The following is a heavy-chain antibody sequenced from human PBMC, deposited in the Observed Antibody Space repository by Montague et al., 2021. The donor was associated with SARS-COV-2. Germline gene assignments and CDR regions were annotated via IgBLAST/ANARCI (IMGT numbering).Heavy chain of an antibody. CDR1: GGSISSSSYY. Sequence: SETLSLTCTVSGGSISSSSYYWGWIRQPPGKGLEWIGNIYYSGSTYHXXXLKSRVTISVDTSKNQFSLKLSSVTDADTAVYYCARQKMGSVTVFGVVMHDSGFDPWGQGTLVTVSS. CDR2: IYYSGST. CDR3: ARQKMGSVTVFGVVMHDSGFDP. V-gene: IGHV4-39*01. J-gene: IGHJ5*02. D-gene: IGHD3-3*01.